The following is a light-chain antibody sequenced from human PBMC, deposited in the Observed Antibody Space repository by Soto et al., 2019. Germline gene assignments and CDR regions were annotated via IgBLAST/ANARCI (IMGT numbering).Light chain of an antibody. J-gene: IGLJ2*01. V-gene: IGLV2-8*01. CDR3: NSVAGSAHVV. Sequence: QSVLAQPPSASGSPGQSVTISCTGTSSDVGAYNYVSWYQQHPGKAPKLIIYDVSQRPSGVPDRFSGSKSGNTASLTVSRLQAEYEAVYYCNSVAGSAHVVFGGGTKLTVL. CDR2: DVS. CDR1: SSDVGAYNY.